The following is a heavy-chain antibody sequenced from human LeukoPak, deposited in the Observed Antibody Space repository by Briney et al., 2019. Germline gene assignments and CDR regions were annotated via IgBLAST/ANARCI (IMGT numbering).Heavy chain of an antibody. D-gene: IGHD6-19*01. CDR2: ISYDGKDK. Sequence: GGSLRLSCEASGLTFTNYAIHWVRQAPGKGLEWVTSISYDGKDKFYADSLRGRFTISRDNSKNTVYLQMSSLRAEDTAVYYCARDMAGTKGDAFDIWGQGTMVTVSS. CDR1: GLTFTNYA. V-gene: IGHV3-30*04. J-gene: IGHJ3*02. CDR3: ARDMAGTKGDAFDI.